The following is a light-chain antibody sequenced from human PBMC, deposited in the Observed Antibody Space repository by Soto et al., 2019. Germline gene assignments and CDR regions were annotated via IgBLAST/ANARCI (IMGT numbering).Light chain of an antibody. Sequence: QSALTQPASVSGSPGQSITISCTGTSSDIGGYNYVSWYQQFPGKAPKLMIFDVSNRPSGISSRFSGSRSDNTASLTISGLQAEDEADYYCCSYTSSSTLVYVFGTGTK. CDR2: DVS. V-gene: IGLV2-14*01. J-gene: IGLJ1*01. CDR3: CSYTSSSTLVYV. CDR1: SSDIGGYNY.